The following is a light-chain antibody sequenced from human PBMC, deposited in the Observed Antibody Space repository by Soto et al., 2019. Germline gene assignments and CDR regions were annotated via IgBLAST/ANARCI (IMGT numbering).Light chain of an antibody. Sequence: QPVLTQPPSASGTPGQRVTISCSGISSNIGSNTVNWYQQLPGTAPKLLIYSNNQRPSGVPDRFSGSKSGTSASLAISGLQSEDEADYYCAAWDDSLSYVFGTGTKITVL. J-gene: IGLJ1*01. CDR2: SNN. CDR3: AAWDDSLSYV. V-gene: IGLV1-44*01. CDR1: SSNIGSNT.